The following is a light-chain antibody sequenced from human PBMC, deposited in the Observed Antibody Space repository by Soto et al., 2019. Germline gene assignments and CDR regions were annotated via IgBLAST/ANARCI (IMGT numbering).Light chain of an antibody. J-gene: IGKJ2*01. CDR1: QSVPSNF. Sequence: EIVLTQSPGTLSLSPGEGATLSCRASQSVPSNFLAWYQHKPGQAPRLLIYAASRRATGIPDRFSGSVFGTDFTLTITRLEPEDFVMYYCQYYGGAPYTFGQGTKLEIK. CDR3: QYYGGAPYT. V-gene: IGKV3-20*01. CDR2: AAS.